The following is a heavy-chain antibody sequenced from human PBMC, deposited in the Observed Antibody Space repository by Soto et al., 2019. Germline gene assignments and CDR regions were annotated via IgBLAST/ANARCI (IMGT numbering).Heavy chain of an antibody. CDR1: GFTFSSYS. CDR2: ISSISSTI. CDR3: ARVRTVRDYIWGSYGVDY. Sequence: QRGGSLRLSCSASGFTFSSYSMNWARQAPGKGLEWVSYISSISSTISYAVSVKGRFTISRDKAKNSLYLQMNSLRAEDTAVYYCARVRTVRDYIWGSYGVDYWGQGTLVTVPS. J-gene: IGHJ4*02. D-gene: IGHD3-16*01. V-gene: IGHV3-48*01.